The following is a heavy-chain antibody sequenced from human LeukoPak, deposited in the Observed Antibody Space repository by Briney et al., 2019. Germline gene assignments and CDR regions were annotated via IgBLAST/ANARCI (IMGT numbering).Heavy chain of an antibody. CDR3: ARGGSSWPYDYYMDV. V-gene: IGHV4-59*01. J-gene: IGHJ6*03. CDR2: IYYSGST. Sequence: SETLSLTCTVSGGSISGYYLSWIRQPPGKGLEWIGYIYYSGSTSYNPSLKSRATMSVDTSKNQLSLTLSSVTAADTAVYYCARGGSSWPYDYYMDVWGKGTTVTISS. CDR1: GGSISGYY. D-gene: IGHD6-13*01.